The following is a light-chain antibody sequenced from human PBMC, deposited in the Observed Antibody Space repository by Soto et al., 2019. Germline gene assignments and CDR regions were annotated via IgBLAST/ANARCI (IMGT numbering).Light chain of an antibody. V-gene: IGKV1-33*01. CDR1: QDISNY. J-gene: IGKJ4*01. CDR3: QQYVT. CDR2: DAS. Sequence: EIQMTQSPSSLSASVGDRVTITCQASQDISNYLNWYQQKPGKAPKLLIYDASNLETGVPSRFSGSGSGTDFTFTSSSLQPEDIATYYCQQYVTFGGGTKVEIK.